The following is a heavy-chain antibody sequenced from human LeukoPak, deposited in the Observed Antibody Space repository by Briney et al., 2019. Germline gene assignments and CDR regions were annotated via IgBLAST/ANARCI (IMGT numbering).Heavy chain of an antibody. D-gene: IGHD5-24*01. Sequence: PGGSLRLSCAASGFTFSSYSMNWVRQAPGKGLEWVSYISSNSNLIYYADSVKGRFTISRDNAKNSLYLQMNSLRDEDTAVYYRARDGYKTYGMDVWGQGTTVTVSS. CDR1: GFTFSSYS. J-gene: IGHJ6*02. CDR3: ARDGYKTYGMDV. CDR2: ISSNSNLI. V-gene: IGHV3-48*02.